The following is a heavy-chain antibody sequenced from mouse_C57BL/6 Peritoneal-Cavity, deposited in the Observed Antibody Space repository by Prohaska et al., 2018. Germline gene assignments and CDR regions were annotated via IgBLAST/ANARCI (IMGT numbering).Heavy chain of an antibody. CDR3: ARKTYYSNPCAY. CDR1: GYTFTDYY. D-gene: IGHD2-5*01. J-gene: IGHJ3*01. V-gene: IGHV1-26*01. Sequence: EVQLQQSGPELVKPGASVKISCKASGYTFTDYYMNWVKQSHGKSLEWIGDINPNNGGTSYNQKFKGKATLTVDKSSSTAYMELRSLTSEDSAVYYCARKTYYSNPCAYWGQGTLVTASA. CDR2: INPNNGGT.